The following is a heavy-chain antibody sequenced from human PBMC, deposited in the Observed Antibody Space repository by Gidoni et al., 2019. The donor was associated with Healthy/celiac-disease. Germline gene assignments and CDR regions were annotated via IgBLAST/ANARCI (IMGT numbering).Heavy chain of an antibody. D-gene: IGHD1-26*01. Sequence: QVQLVQSGAEVKQPGASVKVSCQASGSTFTSSYMHWVRQAPGQGLEWMGIINPSGGSTSYAQKFQGRVTMTRDTSTSTVYMELSSLRSEDTAVYYCARTVGATRDYWGQGTLVTVSS. J-gene: IGHJ4*02. CDR1: GSTFTSSY. CDR3: ARTVGATRDY. V-gene: IGHV1-46*01. CDR2: INPSGGST.